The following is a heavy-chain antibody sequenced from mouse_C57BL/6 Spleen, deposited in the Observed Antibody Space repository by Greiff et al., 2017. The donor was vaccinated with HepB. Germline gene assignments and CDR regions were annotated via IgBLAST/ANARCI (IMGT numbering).Heavy chain of an antibody. J-gene: IGHJ3*01. V-gene: IGHV14-4*01. CDR2: IDPENGDT. Sequence: VQLKESGAELVRPGASVKLSCTASGFNINDDYMHWVKQRPEQGLEWIGWIDPENGDTEYVTKFQGHATITADTSSNTAYLQLSSLTSEETAVYCCTTSLRPFAYWGQGTLVTVSA. D-gene: IGHD1-1*01. CDR1: GFNINDDY. CDR3: TTSLRPFAY.